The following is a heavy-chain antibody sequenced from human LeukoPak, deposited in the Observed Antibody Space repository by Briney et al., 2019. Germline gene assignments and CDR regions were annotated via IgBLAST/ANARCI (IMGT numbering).Heavy chain of an antibody. CDR2: IYSGGST. Sequence: GGSLRLSCAASGFTFSSYAMSWVRQAPGKGLEWVSVIYSGGSTYYADSVKGRFTISRDNSKNTLYLQMNSLRAEDTAVYYCARALYYYDSSGTHDAFDIWGQGTMVTVSS. J-gene: IGHJ3*02. D-gene: IGHD3-22*01. CDR1: GFTFSSYA. V-gene: IGHV3-53*01. CDR3: ARALYYYDSSGTHDAFDI.